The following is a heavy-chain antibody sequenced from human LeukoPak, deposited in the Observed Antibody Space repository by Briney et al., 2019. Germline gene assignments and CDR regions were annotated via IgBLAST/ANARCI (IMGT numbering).Heavy chain of an antibody. V-gene: IGHV4-31*03. CDR1: GGSISSGDDY. Sequence: SETLSLTCTVSGGSISSGDDYWSWIRQHPGKGLEWIGYIYYSVNTYYNPSLKSRVAISVDTSKNQFSLKLSPVTAADTAVYYCARFRSHDSSGYYFDYWGQGTLVTVSS. J-gene: IGHJ4*02. D-gene: IGHD3-22*01. CDR3: ARFRSHDSSGYYFDY. CDR2: IYYSVNT.